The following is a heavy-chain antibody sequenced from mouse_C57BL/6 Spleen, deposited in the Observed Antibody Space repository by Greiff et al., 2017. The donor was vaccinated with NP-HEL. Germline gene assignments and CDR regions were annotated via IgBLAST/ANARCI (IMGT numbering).Heavy chain of an antibody. CDR3: AGGSSPDWYFDV. V-gene: IGHV5-4*03. Sequence: EVMLVESGGGLVKPGGSLKLSCAASGFTFSSYAMSWVRQTPEKRLEWVATISDGGSYTYYPDNVKGRFTISRDNAKNNLYLQMSHLKSEDTAMYYCAGGSSPDWYFDVWGTGTTVTVSS. CDR2: ISDGGSYT. D-gene: IGHD1-1*01. CDR1: GFTFSSYA. J-gene: IGHJ1*03.